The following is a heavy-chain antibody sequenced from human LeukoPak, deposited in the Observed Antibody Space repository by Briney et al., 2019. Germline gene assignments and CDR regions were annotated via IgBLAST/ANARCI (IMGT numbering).Heavy chain of an antibody. CDR3: ARQVRDSRGPWYYVES. J-gene: IGHJ4*02. CDR2: IYYSGTT. D-gene: IGHD3-22*01. V-gene: IGHV4-59*08. CDR1: GGTISSDY. Sequence: SETLSLTCAVSGGTISSDYWSWIRQPPGKGLKWIGCIYYSGTTIYNPSLKSRLTISLDTSKNQFSLKLSSVTAADTAVYRCARQVRDSRGPWYYVESWGQGNLVTVSS.